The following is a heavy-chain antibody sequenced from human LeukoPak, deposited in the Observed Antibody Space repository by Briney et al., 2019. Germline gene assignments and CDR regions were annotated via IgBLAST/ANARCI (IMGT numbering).Heavy chain of an antibody. J-gene: IGHJ4*02. D-gene: IGHD6-19*01. CDR1: GFTFSSYA. V-gene: IGHV3-23*01. CDR3: AKDMNSWRDGSGLGDYFDY. Sequence: GGSLRLSCAASGFTFSSYAMSWVRQAPGKGLEWVSGTSGSGRSIHYADSVKGRFTISRDNSKNTLYLQMNSLRADDAAVYYCAKDMNSWRDGSGLGDYFDYWGQGTLVTVSS. CDR2: TSGSGRSI.